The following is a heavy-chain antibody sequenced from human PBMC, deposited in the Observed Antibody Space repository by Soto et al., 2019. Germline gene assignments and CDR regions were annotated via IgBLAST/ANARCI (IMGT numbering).Heavy chain of an antibody. CDR2: ISSSSSYT. CDR1: GFTFSDYY. V-gene: IGHV3-11*06. Sequence: QVQLVESGGGLVKPGGSLRLSYAASGFTFSDYYMSWIRQAPGKGLEWVSYISSSSSYTNYADSVKGRFTISRDNAKNSLYLQMNSLRAEDTAVYYCARDIAVAGTFYYYGMDVWGQGTTVTVSS. D-gene: IGHD6-19*01. CDR3: ARDIAVAGTFYYYGMDV. J-gene: IGHJ6*02.